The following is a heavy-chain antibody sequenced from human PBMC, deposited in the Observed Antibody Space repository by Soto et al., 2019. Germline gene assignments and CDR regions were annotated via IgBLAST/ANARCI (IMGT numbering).Heavy chain of an antibody. CDR3: ARDRREVVPASIGAFDYYYYYGRDV. CDR1: GGSISSYY. V-gene: IGHV4-59*01. J-gene: IGHJ6*02. CDR2: IYYSGST. D-gene: IGHD2-2*02. Sequence: SETLSLTCTVSGGSISSYYWSWIRQPPVKGLEWIGYIYYSGSTNYNPSLKSRVTISVDTSKNQFSLKLSSVTAADTAVYYCARDRREVVPASIGAFDYYYYYGRDVWGQGTTVTVS.